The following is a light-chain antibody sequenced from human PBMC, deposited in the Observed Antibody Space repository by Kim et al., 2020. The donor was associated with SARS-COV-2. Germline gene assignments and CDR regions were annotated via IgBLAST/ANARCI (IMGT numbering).Light chain of an antibody. J-gene: IGKJ4*01. V-gene: IGKV3D-15*01. CDR3: QQDNDWPLLT. CDR2: GAS. CDR1: QYISNY. Sequence: EIVMTQSPATLSVSPGERATLSCRASQYISNYLAWYQVKPGQPPRLLIYGASARATGVTARYSGGGSGTEFTLTISSLQSEDFAVYYCQQDNDWPLLTFGGGTKVDIK.